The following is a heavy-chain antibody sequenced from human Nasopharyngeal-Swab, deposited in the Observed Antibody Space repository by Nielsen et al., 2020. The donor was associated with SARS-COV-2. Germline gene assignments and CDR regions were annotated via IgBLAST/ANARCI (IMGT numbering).Heavy chain of an antibody. CDR1: GFTFSSYA. Sequence: SCAASGFTFSSYAMHWVRQAPGKGLEWVAVISYDGSNKYYADSVKGRFTISRDNSKNTLYLQMNSLRAEDTAVYYCARDKGYMITFGGVITWGQGTLVTVSS. CDR2: ISYDGSNK. CDR3: ARDKGYMITFGGVIT. V-gene: IGHV3-30-3*01. J-gene: IGHJ5*02. D-gene: IGHD3-16*02.